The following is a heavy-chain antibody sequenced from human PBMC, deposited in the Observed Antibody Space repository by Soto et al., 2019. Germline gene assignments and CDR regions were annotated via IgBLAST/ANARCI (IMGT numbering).Heavy chain of an antibody. D-gene: IGHD1-7*01. Sequence: GGSLRLSCAASGFTFSSYWMSWVRQAPGKGLEWVANIKQDGSEKYYVDSVKGRFTISRDNAKNSLYLQMNSLRAEDTAVYYCARTHRLAGTLYFDYCGEGTMVPVYS. V-gene: IGHV3-7*03. CDR2: IKQDGSEK. CDR1: GFTFSSYW. J-gene: IGHJ4*02. CDR3: ARTHRLAGTLYFDY.